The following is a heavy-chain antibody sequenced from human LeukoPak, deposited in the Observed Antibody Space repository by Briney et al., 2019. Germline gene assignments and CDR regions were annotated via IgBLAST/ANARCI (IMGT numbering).Heavy chain of an antibody. D-gene: IGHD6-13*01. CDR2: INHSGST. J-gene: IGHJ6*02. V-gene: IGHV4-34*01. CDR1: GGSFSGYY. CDR3: ARMSSPLLYYYGMDV. Sequence: SETLSLTCAVYGGSFSGYYWSWIRQPPGKGLEWIGEINHSGSTNYNPSLKSRVTISVDTSKNQFSLKLSSVTAADTAVYYCARMSSPLLYYYGMDVWGQGTTVTVSS.